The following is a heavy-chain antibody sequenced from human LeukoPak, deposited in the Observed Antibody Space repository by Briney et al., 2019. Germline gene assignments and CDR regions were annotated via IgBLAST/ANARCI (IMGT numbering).Heavy chain of an antibody. J-gene: IGHJ4*02. D-gene: IGHD3-22*01. CDR1: GFTFSKYW. Sequence: GGSLRLSCAASGFTFSKYWMSWVRQAPGKGPEWVGDIKQDGSDKNYVDSVKGRFTISRDNARNSLYLQMNSLRAEDTAVYFCVNYDTSGRGMAYWGQGALVTVSS. CDR3: VNYDTSGRGMAY. V-gene: IGHV3-7*01. CDR2: IKQDGSDK.